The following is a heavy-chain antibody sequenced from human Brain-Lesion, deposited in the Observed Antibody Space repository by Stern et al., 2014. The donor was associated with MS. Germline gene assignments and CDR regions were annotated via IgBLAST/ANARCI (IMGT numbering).Heavy chain of an antibody. J-gene: IGHJ4*02. Sequence: QVQLQESGPGLVKPSETLSLTCTVSGGSIGRSSYYWGWIRQPPGKGLEWIGNIFYTGSTFYDPSLKSRVTIPVDTSNNHFPLSLNSVTAADTAVYYCARGAGVFDSWGQGTLVTVSP. CDR3: ARGAGVFDS. D-gene: IGHD6-19*01. CDR1: GGSIGRSSYY. CDR2: IFYTGST. V-gene: IGHV4-39*02.